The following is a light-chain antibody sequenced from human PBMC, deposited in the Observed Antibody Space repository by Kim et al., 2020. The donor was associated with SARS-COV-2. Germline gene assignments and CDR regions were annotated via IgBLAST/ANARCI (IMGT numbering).Light chain of an antibody. CDR1: QSVSSSY. CDR2: GAS. Sequence: EIVLTQSPGTLSLSPGERATLSCRASQSVSSSYLAWYQQKPGHAPRLLIYGASSRATGIPDRFSGSGSGTDFTLTISRLEPEDFAVYYCQRYGSSHMFTFGPGTKVDIK. CDR3: QRYGSSHMFT. V-gene: IGKV3-20*01. J-gene: IGKJ3*01.